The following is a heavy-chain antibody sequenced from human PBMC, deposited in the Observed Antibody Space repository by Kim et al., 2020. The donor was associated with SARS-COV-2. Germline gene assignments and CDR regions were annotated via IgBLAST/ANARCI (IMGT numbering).Heavy chain of an antibody. CDR2: IYYSGST. D-gene: IGHD3-10*01. CDR1: GGSISSGGYY. J-gene: IGHJ6*02. V-gene: IGHV4-31*03. CDR3: ARDIRGGTMVRGVIISPYGMNG. Sequence: SETLSLTCTVSGGSISSGGYYWSWIRQHPGKGLEWIGYIYYSGSTYYNPSLKSRVTISVDTSKNQFSLKLSSVTAADTAVYYCARDIRGGTMVRGVIISPYGMNGWGQGTTVTVSS.